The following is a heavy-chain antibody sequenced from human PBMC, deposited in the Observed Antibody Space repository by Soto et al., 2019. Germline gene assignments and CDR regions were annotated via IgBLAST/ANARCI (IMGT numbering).Heavy chain of an antibody. J-gene: IGHJ4*02. V-gene: IGHV3-23*01. CDR1: GFTFSSYA. CDR3: AKELTTVTTTDHGGNY. D-gene: IGHD4-17*01. Sequence: GSLRLSCAASGFTFSSYAMSWVRQAPGKGLEWVSAISGSGGSTYYADSVKGRFTISRDNSKNTLYLQMNSLRAEDTAVYYCAKELTTVTTTDHGGNYWGQRTLVSVSS. CDR2: ISGSGGST.